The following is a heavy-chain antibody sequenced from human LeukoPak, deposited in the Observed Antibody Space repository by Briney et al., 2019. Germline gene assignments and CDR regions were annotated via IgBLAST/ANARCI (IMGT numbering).Heavy chain of an antibody. D-gene: IGHD3-16*01. CDR1: GYTFTSYG. J-gene: IGHJ4*02. CDR2: ISAYNGNT. Sequence: AASVRVSCTASGYTFTSYGISWVRQAPGQGLEWMGWISAYNGNTNYAQKLQGRVTMTTDTSTSTAYMELRSLRSDDTAVYYCARSPYDYVWGSFDYWGQGTLVTVSS. CDR3: ARSPYDYVWGSFDY. V-gene: IGHV1-18*01.